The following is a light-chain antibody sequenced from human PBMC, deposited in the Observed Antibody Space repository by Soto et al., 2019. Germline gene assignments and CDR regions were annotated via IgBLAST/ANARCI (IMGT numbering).Light chain of an antibody. CDR2: GAS. CDR1: QTVSSSY. Sequence: DIVLTQSPGTLSLSPGERATLSCRASQTVSSSYLAWYQQKLGQAPRLLIYGASSRATGIPDRFSGSGSGTDFTLTISRLEPEDFAVYYCQQYGNSKYTFGQGTKLEIK. J-gene: IGKJ2*01. V-gene: IGKV3-20*01. CDR3: QQYGNSKYT.